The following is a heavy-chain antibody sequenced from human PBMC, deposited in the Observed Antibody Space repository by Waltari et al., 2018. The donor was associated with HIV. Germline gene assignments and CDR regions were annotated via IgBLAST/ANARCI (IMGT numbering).Heavy chain of an antibody. J-gene: IGHJ5*02. CDR1: DPTFSNSC. CDR3: TRGDIGWFDP. Sequence: QVQLVQSGTEVKQPGTSVKVSCKASDPTFSNSCLTWLRRAPGQGLEWMGYIRPYNGNTRFAQKFQGRVTMTTDTSTSTAYLEVRSLKSEDTAVYYCTRGDIGWFDPWGQGTLVTVSS. CDR2: IRPYNGNT. V-gene: IGHV1-18*01.